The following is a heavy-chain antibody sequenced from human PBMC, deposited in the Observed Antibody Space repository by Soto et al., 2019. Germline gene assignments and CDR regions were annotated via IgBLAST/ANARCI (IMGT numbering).Heavy chain of an antibody. V-gene: IGHV1-18*01. CDR2: INAYNGHT. D-gene: IGHD2-2*01. J-gene: IGHJ4*02. Sequence: QVQLVQSGAEVKKPGASVKVSCKASGYTFTSYAISWVRQAPGQGLEWMGWINAYNGHTHLAQKLAGRPILNTATPTNSAYIEPKSMTSDATAVYYCAREGPPMDYWGQGTLVTVSS. CDR3: AREGPPMDY. CDR1: GYTFTSYA.